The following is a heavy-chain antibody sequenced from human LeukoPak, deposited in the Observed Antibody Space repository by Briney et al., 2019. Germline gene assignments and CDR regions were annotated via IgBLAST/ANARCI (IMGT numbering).Heavy chain of an antibody. CDR3: ARDRVGSGWPRPYYFEV. V-gene: IGHV1-2*02. CDR2: INPNTGAT. D-gene: IGHD6-19*01. Sequence: GASVKVSCKASGYTLTGYYLHWVRQAPGQGLEWMGWINPNTGATHSAQKFQGRITMTRDSSISTAYMDLSRLRSDDTAVYYCARDRVGSGWPRPYYFEVWSQGTLVTVSS. CDR1: GYTLTGYY. J-gene: IGHJ4*02.